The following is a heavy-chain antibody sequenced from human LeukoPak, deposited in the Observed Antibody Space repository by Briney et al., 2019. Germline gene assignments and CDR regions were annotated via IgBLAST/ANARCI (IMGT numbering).Heavy chain of an antibody. D-gene: IGHD2-15*01. Sequence: GESLKISCKGSGYSFTTYWIAWVRQMPGKGLEWMGIIYPGDSDTRYSPSFQGQVTISADKSICTAFLQWSSLKASDTAMYYCARQQVAYYYYYGMDVRGKGTTVTVSS. V-gene: IGHV5-51*01. J-gene: IGHJ6*04. CDR3: ARQQVAYYYYYGMDV. CDR2: IYPGDSDT. CDR1: GYSFTTYW.